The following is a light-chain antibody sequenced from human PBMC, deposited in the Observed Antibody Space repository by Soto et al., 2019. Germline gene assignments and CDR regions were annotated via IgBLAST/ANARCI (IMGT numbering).Light chain of an antibody. CDR2: GAS. CDR1: QSVSGSY. J-gene: IGKJ3*01. Sequence: EIVLTQSPGTLSLSPGERATLSCRVSQSVSGSYLAWYQQKPGQAPRLLIYGASSRATGIPDRFSGSGSGTDFTLTISRLEPEDFAVYYCQQYGGSPFTFGPGTKVDIK. CDR3: QQYGGSPFT. V-gene: IGKV3-20*01.